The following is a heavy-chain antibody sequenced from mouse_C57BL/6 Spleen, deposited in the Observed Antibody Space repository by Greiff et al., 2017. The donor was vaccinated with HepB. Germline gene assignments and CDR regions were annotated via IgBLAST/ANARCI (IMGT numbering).Heavy chain of an antibody. V-gene: IGHV5-12*01. CDR2: ISNGGGST. Sequence: EVQGVESGGGLVQPGGSLKLSCAASGFTFSDYYMYWVRQTPEKRLEWVAYISNGGGSTYYPDTVKGRFTISRDNAKNTLYLQMSRLKSEDTAMYYCARQNYYGSSYDYFDYWGQGTTLTVSS. CDR3: ARQNYYGSSYDYFDY. CDR1: GFTFSDYY. D-gene: IGHD1-1*01. J-gene: IGHJ2*01.